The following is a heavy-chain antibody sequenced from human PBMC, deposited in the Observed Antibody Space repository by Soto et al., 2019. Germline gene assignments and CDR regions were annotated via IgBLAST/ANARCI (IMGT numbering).Heavy chain of an antibody. CDR2: ITYEGRSK. D-gene: IGHD2-15*01. J-gene: IGHJ4*02. CDR3: AKSSGGSSAMGMDY. V-gene: IGHV3-30*09. CDR1: GFIFKNYA. Sequence: GGSLRLSCEVSGFIFKNYAMNWVRQAPGKGLEWAATITYEGRSKYYAESVKGRFAISRDNSKSTLNLQMKTLRVDDSAIYYCAKSSGGSSAMGMDYWGQGTLVTVSS.